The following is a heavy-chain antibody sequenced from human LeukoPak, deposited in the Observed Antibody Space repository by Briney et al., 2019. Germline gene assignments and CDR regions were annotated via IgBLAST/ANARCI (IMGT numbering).Heavy chain of an antibody. J-gene: IGHJ4*02. CDR1: GYTFTNYG. V-gene: IGHV1-18*01. Sequence: ASVKVSCKASGYTFTNYGISWVRQAPGQGLEWMGWVSAYADDTNYVQKFRGRITMTTDTSTSTAYMELRSLRSDDTAVYYCARDCIGCLGFDYWCQGTLVTVTS. D-gene: IGHD5/OR15-5a*01. CDR3: ARDCIGCLGFDY. CDR2: VSAYADDT.